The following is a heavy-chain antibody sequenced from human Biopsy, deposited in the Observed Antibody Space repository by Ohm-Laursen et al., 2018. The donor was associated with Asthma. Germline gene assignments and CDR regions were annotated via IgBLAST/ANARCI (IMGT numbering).Heavy chain of an antibody. Sequence: GVSVKVSCKASGYTFNAYYIHWVRQAPGQEFEWMGRINPNSGNTHYAHKFQGRVTMTRDTSISTVYMELTSLRSDDTAVYYCARAPQPQNYGSGNAQYGLDVWGQGTTVTVSS. CDR3: ARAPQPQNYGSGNAQYGLDV. V-gene: IGHV1-2*06. CDR1: GYTFNAYY. D-gene: IGHD3-10*01. CDR2: INPNSGNT. J-gene: IGHJ6*02.